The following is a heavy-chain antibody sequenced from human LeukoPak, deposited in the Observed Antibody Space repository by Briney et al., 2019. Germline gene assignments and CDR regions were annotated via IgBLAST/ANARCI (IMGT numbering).Heavy chain of an antibody. CDR2: IRYDGTIK. D-gene: IGHD6-6*01. CDR1: GFTFSSYG. J-gene: IGHJ4*02. V-gene: IGHV3-30*02. CDR3: ARGPQLSSRSSPVDY. Sequence: GSLRLSCAASGFTFSSYGMHWVRQAPGKGLEWVAFIRYDGTIKYYADSVKGRFTISRDNSKNTLYVQMNSLRDEDTAVYYCARGPQLSSRSSPVDYWGQGTLVTVSS.